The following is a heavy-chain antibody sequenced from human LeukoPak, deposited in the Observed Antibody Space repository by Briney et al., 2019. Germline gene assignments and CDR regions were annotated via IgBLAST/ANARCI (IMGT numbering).Heavy chain of an antibody. J-gene: IGHJ6*02. CDR2: IYTGDCKN. V-gene: IGHV5-51*01. D-gene: IGHD3-10*01. CDR3: ARLDYYGSGSYYYSGMDV. CDR1: GYSFTSYW. Sequence: GESLNISCKGSGYSFTSYWIGWVRQMPGKGLEWRGIIYTGDCKNRYRPSFQGEVTISAVNSISTSYLQWSSRKASDTAMYYCARLDYYGSGSYYYSGMDVWGQGTTVTVSS.